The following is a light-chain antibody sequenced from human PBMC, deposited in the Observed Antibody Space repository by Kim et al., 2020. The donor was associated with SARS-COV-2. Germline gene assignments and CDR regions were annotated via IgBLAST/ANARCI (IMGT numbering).Light chain of an antibody. CDR1: QSVSSDY. V-gene: IGKV3-20*01. J-gene: IGKJ1*01. CDR3: QQYGSSPVT. Sequence: EIVLTQSPGTLSLSPGERATLSCRASQSVSSDYLAWYQQKPAQAPRLLIFAASSRATGIPDRFSGSGSGTDFTLTISRLEPEDFAVYYCQQYGSSPVTFGQGTKVDIK. CDR2: AAS.